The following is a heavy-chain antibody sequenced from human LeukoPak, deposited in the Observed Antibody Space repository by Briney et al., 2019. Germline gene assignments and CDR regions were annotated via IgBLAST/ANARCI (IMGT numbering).Heavy chain of an antibody. D-gene: IGHD2-15*01. V-gene: IGHV1-2*02. CDR2: INPDSGGT. J-gene: IGHJ5*02. CDR3: ARDLVYCSSGRCFNWFDP. Sequence: ASVKVSCKASGYTFSGNYMHWVRQAPGQGLEWMGWINPDSGGTSYAQKFQGRVTMTRDTSISTAYMELSSLSSDDTAVYYCARDLVYCSSGRCFNWFDPWGQGTLVTVSS. CDR1: GYTFSGNY.